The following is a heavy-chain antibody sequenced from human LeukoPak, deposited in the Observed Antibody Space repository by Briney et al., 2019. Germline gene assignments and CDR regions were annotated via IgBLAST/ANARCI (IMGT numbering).Heavy chain of an antibody. D-gene: IGHD6-13*01. CDR1: GYTFTSYG. CDR3: ARDKSSSWYQFSPISLVAFDY. Sequence: ASAKVSCKASGYTFTSYGISWVRQAPGQGLEWMGWISAYNGNTNYAQKLQGRVTMTTDTSTSTAYMELRSLRSDDTAVYYCARDKSSSWYQFSPISLVAFDYWGQGTLVTVSS. CDR2: ISAYNGNT. V-gene: IGHV1-18*01. J-gene: IGHJ4*02.